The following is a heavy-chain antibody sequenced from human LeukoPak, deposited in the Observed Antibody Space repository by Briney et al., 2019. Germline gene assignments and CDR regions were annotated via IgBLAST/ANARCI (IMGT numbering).Heavy chain of an antibody. V-gene: IGHV1-18*01. CDR2: ISAYNGNT. J-gene: IGHJ4*02. D-gene: IGHD3-3*01. Sequence: GASVKVSCKASGYTFTSYGISWVRQAPGQGLEWMGWISAYNGNTNYAQKLQGRVTVTTDTSTSTAYMELRSLRSDDTAVYYCARDRGEKATIFGVVEDYWGQGTLVTVSS. CDR3: ARDRGEKATIFGVVEDY. CDR1: GYTFTSYG.